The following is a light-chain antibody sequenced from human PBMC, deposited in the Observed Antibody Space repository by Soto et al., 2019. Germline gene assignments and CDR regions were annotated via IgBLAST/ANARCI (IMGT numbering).Light chain of an antibody. V-gene: IGKV3-20*01. CDR2: GAS. CDR3: QQYGSSPGT. CDR1: QIVSISY. Sequence: EIVLTQSPVTLSLSPGEIATLSCRASQIVSISYLAWYQQKPGQAPRLLIYGASSRATGIPDRFSGSGSGTDFTLTISRLEPEDFAVYYCQQYGSSPGTFGQGTKVEIK. J-gene: IGKJ1*01.